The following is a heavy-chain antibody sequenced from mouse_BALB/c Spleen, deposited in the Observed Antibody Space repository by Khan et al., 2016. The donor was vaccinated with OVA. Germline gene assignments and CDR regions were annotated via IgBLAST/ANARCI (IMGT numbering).Heavy chain of an antibody. Sequence: VQLQESGPELVKPGASVKISCKASGYTFTDYYIKWVKQKPGQGLEWIGWIYHGSANTKYNEKFKGKATLTVDTSSSTPYLQLSSLTSEDTAVYFGEGSAGVAPGDALDYWGQGTSVTVSS. V-gene: IGHV1-84*02. CDR3: EGSAGVAPGDALDY. D-gene: IGHD1-3*01. CDR1: GYTFTDYY. CDR2: IYHGSANT. J-gene: IGHJ4*01.